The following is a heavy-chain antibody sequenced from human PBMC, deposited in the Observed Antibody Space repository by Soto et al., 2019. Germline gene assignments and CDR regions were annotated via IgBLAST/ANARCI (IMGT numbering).Heavy chain of an antibody. V-gene: IGHV4-59*01. Sequence: SETLSLTCTVSGGSISSYYWSWIRQPPGKGLEWIGYIYYSGSTNYNPSLKSRVTISVDTSKNQFSLKLSSVTAADTAVYYCARGPADYWGQGTLVTVSS. D-gene: IGHD2-2*01. CDR3: ARGPADY. J-gene: IGHJ4*02. CDR1: GGSISSYY. CDR2: IYYSGST.